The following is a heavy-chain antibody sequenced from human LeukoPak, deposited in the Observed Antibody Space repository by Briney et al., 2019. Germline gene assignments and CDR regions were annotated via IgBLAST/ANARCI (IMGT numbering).Heavy chain of an antibody. CDR3: ARGLGDYNTDWFPVSGY. D-gene: IGHD3-9*01. Sequence: ASVKVSCKASGYTFTTHDLTWLRQATGQGLEWMGWMNPGSGDTAYAQKFQGRVTMTRDTSMSTAYMELNSLGSEDTAIYYCARGLGDYNTDWFPVSGYWGQGTPVTVSS. CDR2: MNPGSGDT. V-gene: IGHV1-8*01. CDR1: GYTFTTHD. J-gene: IGHJ4*02.